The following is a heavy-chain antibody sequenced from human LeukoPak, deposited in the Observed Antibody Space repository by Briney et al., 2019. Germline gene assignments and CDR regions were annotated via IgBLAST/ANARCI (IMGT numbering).Heavy chain of an antibody. Sequence: GGSLRLSCAASGFTFSDLYMSWIRQAPGKGLEWVSVIYSGGSTYYADSVKGRFTISRDNSKNTLYLQMNSLRAEDTAVYYCASSFVSSSWYYWGQGTLVTVSS. V-gene: IGHV3-53*01. CDR2: IYSGGST. D-gene: IGHD6-13*01. CDR3: ASSFVSSSWYY. J-gene: IGHJ4*02. CDR1: GFTFSDLY.